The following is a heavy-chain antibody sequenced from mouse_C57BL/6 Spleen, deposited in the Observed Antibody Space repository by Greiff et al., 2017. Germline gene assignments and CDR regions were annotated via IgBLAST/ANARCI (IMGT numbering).Heavy chain of an antibody. D-gene: IGHD1-1*01. CDR3: TRGPYYYGSSPYYAMDY. Sequence: EVKLVESGEGLVKPGGSLKLSCAASGFTFSSYAMSWVRQTPEKRLEWVAYISSGGDYIYYADTVKGRFTISRDNARNTLYLQMSSLKSEDTAMYYCTRGPYYYGSSPYYAMDYWGQGTSVTVSS. CDR2: ISSGGDYI. CDR1: GFTFSSYA. V-gene: IGHV5-9-1*02. J-gene: IGHJ4*01.